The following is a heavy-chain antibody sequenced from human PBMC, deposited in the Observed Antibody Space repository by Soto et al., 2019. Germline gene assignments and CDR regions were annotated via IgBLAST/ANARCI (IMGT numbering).Heavy chain of an antibody. CDR1: GFSLSTSGVG. J-gene: IGHJ4*02. V-gene: IGHV2-5*02. CDR3: AHSALQTGDFDY. D-gene: IGHD1-26*01. CDR2: LYWDDDK. Sequence: QITLKESGPTLVKPTQTLTLTCTFSGFSLSTSGVGVGWIRQPPGKALEWLALLYWDDDKRYSPALKSRLTVTKDTTKSQVVLTMTNMDPVDTATYYCAHSALQTGDFDYWGQGTLVTVSS.